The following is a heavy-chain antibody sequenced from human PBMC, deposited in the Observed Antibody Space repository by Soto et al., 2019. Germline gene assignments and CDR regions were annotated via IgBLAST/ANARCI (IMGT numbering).Heavy chain of an antibody. CDR3: ARKVAGAGLGY. CDR2: INSDGRST. D-gene: IGHD6-19*01. V-gene: IGHV3-74*01. Sequence: EVQLVESGGGLVQPGGSLRLSCAASGFTFSSYWLHWVRQAPGKGLVWLSRINSDGRSTNNANSVTGRFTNSRDNAQSTLSLHFNSARAEDTAVYYCARKVAGAGLGYWGQGTLVTVSS. CDR1: GFTFSSYW. J-gene: IGHJ4*02.